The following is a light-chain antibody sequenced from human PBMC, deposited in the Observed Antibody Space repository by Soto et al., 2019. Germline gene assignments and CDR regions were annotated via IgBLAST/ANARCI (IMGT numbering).Light chain of an antibody. Sequence: QSVLTQPPSVSAAPGQKVTISCSGSSSNIGNNYVSWFQQLPGTAPKLLIYDNNKRPSGIPDRFSGSKSGTSATLDITGLQTGDEADYYCRTWDGRLTGEVFGEGTKLTVL. J-gene: IGLJ2*01. V-gene: IGLV1-51*01. CDR2: DNN. CDR3: RTWDGRLTGEV. CDR1: SSNIGNNY.